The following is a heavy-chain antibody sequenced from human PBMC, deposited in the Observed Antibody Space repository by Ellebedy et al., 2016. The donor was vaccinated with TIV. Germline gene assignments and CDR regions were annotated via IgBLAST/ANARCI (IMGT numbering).Heavy chain of an antibody. V-gene: IGHV3-23*01. CDR3: AKDYSGDYYGPLGY. Sequence: PGGSLRLSCAASGFTFSSYAMSWVRQAPGKGLEWVSGISDSGGSTYYADSVKGRFTISRDNSKNTLYLQMNSLRAEDTAIFYCAKDYSGDYYGPLGYWGQGTLVTISS. D-gene: IGHD1-26*01. CDR2: ISDSGGST. J-gene: IGHJ4*02. CDR1: GFTFSSYA.